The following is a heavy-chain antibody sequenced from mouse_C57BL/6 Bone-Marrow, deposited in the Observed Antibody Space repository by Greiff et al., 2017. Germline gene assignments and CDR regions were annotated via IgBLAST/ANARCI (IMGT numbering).Heavy chain of an antibody. V-gene: IGHV3-6*02. Sequence: EVQLLESGPGLVKPSQSLSLTCSVTGYSITSGYYWNWIRQFPGNKLEWMGYISYDGSNNYNPSLKNRISITRDTSKNQFFLKLNSVTTEDTATYYCARVRDYCYPYYCAMYYWGQGTSVTVSS. CDR2: ISYDGSN. CDR1: GYSITSGYY. D-gene: IGHD1-2*01. J-gene: IGHJ4*01. CDR3: ARVRDYCYPYYCAMYY.